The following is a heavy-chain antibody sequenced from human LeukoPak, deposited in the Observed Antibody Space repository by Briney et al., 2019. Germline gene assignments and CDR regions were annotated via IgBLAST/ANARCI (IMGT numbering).Heavy chain of an antibody. V-gene: IGHV2-5*01. CDR3: AHSEDYYDSSALDY. D-gene: IGHD3-22*01. J-gene: IGHJ4*02. Sequence: SGPTLVKPTQPLTLTCTFSGFSLSTSGVGVGWIRQPPGKALEWLALIYWNDDKRYSPSLKSRLTITKDTSKNQVVLTMTNVDPVDTATYYCAHSEDYYDSSALDYWGQGTLVTVSS. CDR1: GFSLSTSGVG. CDR2: IYWNDDK.